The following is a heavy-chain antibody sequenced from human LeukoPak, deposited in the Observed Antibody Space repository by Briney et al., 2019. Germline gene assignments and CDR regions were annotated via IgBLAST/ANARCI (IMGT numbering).Heavy chain of an antibody. J-gene: IGHJ5*02. Sequence: ASVKVSCKASGYTFTSYGISWVRQAPGQGLEWMGWISAYNGNTNYAQKLQGRVTMTTDTSTSTAHMELRSLRSDDTAVYYCARVVGMLGGGNWFDPWGQGTLVTVSS. CDR2: ISAYNGNT. CDR3: ARVVGMLGGGNWFDP. CDR1: GYTFTSYG. V-gene: IGHV1-18*01. D-gene: IGHD2-8*01.